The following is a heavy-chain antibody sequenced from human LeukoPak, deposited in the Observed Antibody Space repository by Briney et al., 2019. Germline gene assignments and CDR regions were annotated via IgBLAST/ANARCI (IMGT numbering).Heavy chain of an antibody. CDR1: GFTFSSYG. Sequence: GGSLRLSCAASGFTFSSYGMHWVRQAPGKGLEWVAVISYDGSNKYCADSVKGRFTISRDNSKNTLYLQMNSLRAEDTAVYYCAKEQYCSGGSCYPMDVWGQGTTVTVSS. CDR2: ISYDGSNK. J-gene: IGHJ6*02. CDR3: AKEQYCSGGSCYPMDV. V-gene: IGHV3-30*18. D-gene: IGHD2-15*01.